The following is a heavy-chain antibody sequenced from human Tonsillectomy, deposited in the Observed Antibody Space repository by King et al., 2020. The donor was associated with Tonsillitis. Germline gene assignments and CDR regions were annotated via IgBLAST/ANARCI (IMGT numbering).Heavy chain of an antibody. V-gene: IGHV1-69*01. CDR1: GDTFSNYA. CDR3: SRDQMGVYYCSGCST. CDR2: IIPIFGTT. J-gene: IGHJ4*02. D-gene: IGHD2-15*01. Sequence: QLVQSGAEVKKPGSSVKVSCKASGDTFSNYAINWVRQTPGHGLHWMGRIIPIFGTTNYAQNFQGRVTLTADDSTTTAYLELSNLQSDDTAIYYCSRDQMGVYYCSGCSTGGQGTLVTVSS.